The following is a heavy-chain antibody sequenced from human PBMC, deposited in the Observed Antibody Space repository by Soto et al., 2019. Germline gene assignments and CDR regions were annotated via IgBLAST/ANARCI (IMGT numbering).Heavy chain of an antibody. CDR3: ARSPPQGVPAGYYYYMDV. D-gene: IGHD2-2*01. J-gene: IGHJ6*03. CDR2: ISSSSSYI. V-gene: IGHV3-21*01. CDR1: GFTFSSYS. Sequence: GGSLRLSCAASGFTFSSYSMNWVRQAPGKGLEWVSSISSSSSYIYYADSVKGRFTISRDNAKNSLYLQMNSLRAEDTAVYYCARSPPQGVPAGYYYYMDVWGKGTTVTVSS.